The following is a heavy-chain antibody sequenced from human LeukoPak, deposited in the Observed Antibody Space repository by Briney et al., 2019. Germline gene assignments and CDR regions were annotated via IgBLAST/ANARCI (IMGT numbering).Heavy chain of an antibody. D-gene: IGHD6-19*01. CDR2: IRGSRSGLGSGN. CDR3: AKGPRPDLSVAHTVEN. CDR1: GFAFSDFS. J-gene: IGHJ4*02. V-gene: IGHV3-48*01. Sequence: GGSLRLSCAASGFAFSDFSMNWVRQAPGKGLEWVADIRGSRSGLGSGNYYADSVKGRFTISRDNSKNSLYLQMDSLRAEDTAVYYCAKGPRPDLSVAHTVENWGQGTLVTVSS.